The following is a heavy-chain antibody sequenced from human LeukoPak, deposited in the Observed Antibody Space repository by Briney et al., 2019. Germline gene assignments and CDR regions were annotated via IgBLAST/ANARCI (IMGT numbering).Heavy chain of an antibody. D-gene: IGHD6-19*01. CDR3: ARGRLDVDY. CDR2: IYHSGST. Sequence: PSETLSLTCAVYGGSFSGYYWSWIRQPPGKGLEWIGYIYHSGSTYYNPSLKSRVTISVDRSKNQFSLKLSSVTAADTAVYYCARGRLDVDYWGQGTLVTVSS. V-gene: IGHV4-34*01. CDR1: GGSFSGYY. J-gene: IGHJ4*02.